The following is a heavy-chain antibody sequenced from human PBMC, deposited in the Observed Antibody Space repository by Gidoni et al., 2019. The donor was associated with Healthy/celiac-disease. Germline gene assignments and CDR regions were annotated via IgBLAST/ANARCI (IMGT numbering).Heavy chain of an antibody. Sequence: EVQLVESGGGLVKPGGSLRLSCAASGFTFSSYSMNWVRQAPGKGLEWVSSISSSSSYIYYADSVKGRSTISRDNAKNSLYLQMNSLRAEDTAVYYCASQITIFGVAMDYWGQGTLVTVSS. V-gene: IGHV3-21*01. D-gene: IGHD3-3*01. CDR1: GFTFSSYS. J-gene: IGHJ4*02. CDR3: ASQITIFGVAMDY. CDR2: ISSSSSYI.